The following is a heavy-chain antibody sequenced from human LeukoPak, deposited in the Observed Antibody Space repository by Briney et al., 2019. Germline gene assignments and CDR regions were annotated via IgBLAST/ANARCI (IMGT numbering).Heavy chain of an antibody. J-gene: IGHJ2*01. CDR3: ARDALYCSSSSCYRYWYFDL. V-gene: IGHV3-33*08. CDR1: GFTFSSYS. CDR2: IWYDGSNK. D-gene: IGHD2-2*01. Sequence: GGSLRLSCAASGFTFSSYSMNWVRQAPGKGLEWVALIWYDGSNKYYADSVRGRFTISRDNSKNTLYLQMDSLRAEDTAVYYCARDALYCSSSSCYRYWYFDLWGRGTLVTVSS.